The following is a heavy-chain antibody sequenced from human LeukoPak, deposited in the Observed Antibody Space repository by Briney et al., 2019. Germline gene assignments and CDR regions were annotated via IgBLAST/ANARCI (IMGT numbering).Heavy chain of an antibody. V-gene: IGHV1-2*02. CDR1: GYTFTGYY. Sequence: ASVKVSCKASGYTFTGYYMHWVRQAPGQGLEWMGWINPNSGGTNYAQKFQGRVTMTRDTSTSTVYMELSSLRSEDTAVYYCARVLRGITGTVGYYYMDVWGKGTTVTVSS. CDR3: ARVLRGITGTVGYYYMDV. D-gene: IGHD1-20*01. J-gene: IGHJ6*03. CDR2: INPNSGGT.